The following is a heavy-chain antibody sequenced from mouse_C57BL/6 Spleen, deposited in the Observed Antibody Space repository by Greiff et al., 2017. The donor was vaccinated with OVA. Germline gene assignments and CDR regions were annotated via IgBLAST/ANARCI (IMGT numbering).Heavy chain of an antibody. Sequence: VQLKQSGPELVKPGASVKIPCKASGYTFTDYNMDWVKQSHGKSLEWIGDINPNNGGTIYNQKFKGKATLTVDKSSSTAYMELRSLTSEDTAVYYCARIYYDYDERAFDYWGQGTTLTVSS. V-gene: IGHV1-18*01. D-gene: IGHD2-4*01. J-gene: IGHJ2*01. CDR2: INPNNGGT. CDR3: ARIYYDYDERAFDY. CDR1: GYTFTDYN.